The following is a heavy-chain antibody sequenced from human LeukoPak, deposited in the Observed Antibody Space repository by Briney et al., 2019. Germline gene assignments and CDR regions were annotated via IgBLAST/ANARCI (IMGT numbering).Heavy chain of an antibody. CDR3: VKATVTSSYFDYFDC. Sequence: PGGSLRLSCSASGFSFSICSMHWVRQAPGKGLEYVSAISSNGGNTNYADSVKGRFTISRDNSENTLYLQMSSLRAEDTAVCYCVKATVTSSYFDYFDCWGQGTLVTVSS. CDR2: ISSNGGNT. V-gene: IGHV3-64D*09. CDR1: GFSFSICS. D-gene: IGHD4-17*01. J-gene: IGHJ4*02.